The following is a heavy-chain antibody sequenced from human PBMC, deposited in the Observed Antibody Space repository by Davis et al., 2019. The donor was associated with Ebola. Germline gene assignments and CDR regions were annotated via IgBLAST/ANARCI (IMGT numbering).Heavy chain of an antibody. CDR1: GGSISSYY. J-gene: IGHJ4*02. CDR3: ARGGSYRPYYFDY. V-gene: IGHV4-59*12. CDR2: IYYSGST. Sequence: PSETLSLTSTVSGGSISSYYWSWIRQPPGKGLEWIGYIYYSGSTNYNPSLKSRVTISVDTSKNQFSLKLSSVTAADTAVYYCARGGSYRPYYFDYWGQGTLVTVSS. D-gene: IGHD3-16*02.